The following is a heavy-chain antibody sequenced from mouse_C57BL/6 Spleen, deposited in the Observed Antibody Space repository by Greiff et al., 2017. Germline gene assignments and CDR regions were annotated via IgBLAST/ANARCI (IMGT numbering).Heavy chain of an antibody. CDR1: GFTFSSYG. CDR3: ARHGILRRYFDV. Sequence: EVKLMESGGDLVKPGGSLKLSCAASGFTFSSYGMSWVRQTPDKRLEWVATISSGGSYPYYPDSVKGRFTISRDNAKNTLYLQMSSLKSEDTAMYYCARHGILRRYFDVWGTGTTVTVSS. CDR2: ISSGGSYP. V-gene: IGHV5-6*01. J-gene: IGHJ1*03. D-gene: IGHD1-1*01.